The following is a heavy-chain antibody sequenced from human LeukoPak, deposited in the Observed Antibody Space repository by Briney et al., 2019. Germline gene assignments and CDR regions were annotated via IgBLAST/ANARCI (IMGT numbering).Heavy chain of an antibody. J-gene: IGHJ4*02. CDR1: GASIRSGRNY. Sequence: PSETLSLTCNVSGASIRSGRNYWGWIRQSPGKGLEWIGSIYYSGSSSYNPSLQSRVSISVDTSKNHISLKVFSLTAADTALYYCARHVSGSAMMHYSDYWGQGNLVTVSS. V-gene: IGHV4-39*01. CDR3: ARHVSGSAMMHYSDY. CDR2: IYYSGSS. D-gene: IGHD5-18*01.